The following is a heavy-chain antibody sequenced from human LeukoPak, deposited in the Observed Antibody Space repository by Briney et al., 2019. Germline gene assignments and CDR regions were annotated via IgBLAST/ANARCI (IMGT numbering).Heavy chain of an antibody. J-gene: IGHJ6*03. Sequence: GGSLRLSCATSGFTFSTYAMHWVRQAPGKGLEWVESIRNDGTNKNHVDSVKGRFTISRDNSKNTLFLQMDSLRPEDTAIYYCAKSWSGYYHYYMDVWGKGTTVTVSS. CDR1: GFTFSTYA. CDR3: AKSWSGYYHYYMDV. D-gene: IGHD3-3*01. CDR2: IRNDGTNK. V-gene: IGHV3-30*02.